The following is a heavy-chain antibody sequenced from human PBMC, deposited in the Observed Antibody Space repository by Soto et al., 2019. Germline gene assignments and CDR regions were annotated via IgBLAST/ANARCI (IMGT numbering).Heavy chain of an antibody. Sequence: PSETLSLTCAVSGGSFNDYYWTWIRQSPGKGLAWIGEINHSGRTNYNPSLESRVTISVDTSKNQFSLYITSVTAADTAVYYCARGRRSNMFRGLDPWGQGTQVTVPQ. D-gene: IGHD3-10*01. CDR2: INHSGRT. J-gene: IGHJ5*02. V-gene: IGHV4-34*01. CDR1: GGSFNDYY. CDR3: ARGRRSNMFRGLDP.